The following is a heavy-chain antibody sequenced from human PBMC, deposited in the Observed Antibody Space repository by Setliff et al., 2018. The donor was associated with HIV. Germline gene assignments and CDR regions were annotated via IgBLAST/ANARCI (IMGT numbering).Heavy chain of an antibody. CDR2: MNPNSGNT. V-gene: IGHV1-8*01. Sequence: ASVKVSCKASGYTFTSYDVNWVRQAPGQGLEWMGWMNPNSGNTGYAQNFQSRVTMTRNTSISTAYMELTSLRVEDTAVYYCARDDLSWEGGIDYWGQGALVTVSS. CDR3: ARDDLSWEGGIDY. CDR1: GYTFTSYD. J-gene: IGHJ4*02. D-gene: IGHD1-26*01.